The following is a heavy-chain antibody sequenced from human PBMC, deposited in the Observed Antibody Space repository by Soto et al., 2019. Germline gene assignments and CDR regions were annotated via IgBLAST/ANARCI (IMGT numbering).Heavy chain of an antibody. D-gene: IGHD6-19*01. J-gene: IGHJ4*02. Sequence: GESLKISCAASGFTFSSYSMNWVRQAPGKGLEWVSYISAGSSTIYYADSVKGRFTISRDNAKNSLYLQMNSLRAEDTAVYYCARGDSSGWYSHYWGQGTLVTVSS. CDR1: GFTFSSYS. CDR2: ISAGSSTI. V-gene: IGHV3-48*01. CDR3: ARGDSSGWYSHY.